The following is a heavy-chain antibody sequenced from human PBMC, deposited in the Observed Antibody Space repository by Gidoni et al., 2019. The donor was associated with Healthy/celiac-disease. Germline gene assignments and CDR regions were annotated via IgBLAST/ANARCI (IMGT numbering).Heavy chain of an antibody. CDR2: SSRSSSTI. Sequence: EVQLVESGGGLVQPGGSLRLSCAVSGFTFSSYSLNWGRQAPGKGLEWVSYSSRSSSTIYYADSVKGRFTISRDNAKNSLYLKMNSLRDEDTAVYYCARTPVYYYDSSGYYGTGLFDYWGHGTLVTVSS. CDR3: ARTPVYYYDSSGYYGTGLFDY. CDR1: GFTFSSYS. V-gene: IGHV3-48*02. D-gene: IGHD3-22*01. J-gene: IGHJ4*01.